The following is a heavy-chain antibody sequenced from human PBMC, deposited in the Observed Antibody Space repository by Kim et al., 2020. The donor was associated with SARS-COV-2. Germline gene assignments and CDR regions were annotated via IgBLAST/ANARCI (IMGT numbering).Heavy chain of an antibody. D-gene: IGHD3-3*01. CDR1: GGSFSGYY. CDR3: ARVTHYDFWSGYYAQPYYYYGMDV. J-gene: IGHJ6*02. V-gene: IGHV4-34*01. Sequence: SETLSLTCAVYGGSFSGYYWSWIRQPPGKGLEWIGEINHSGSTNYNPSLKSRVTISVDTSKNQFSLKLSSVTAADTAVYYCARVTHYDFWSGYYAQPYYYYGMDVWGQGTTVTVSS. CDR2: INHSGST.